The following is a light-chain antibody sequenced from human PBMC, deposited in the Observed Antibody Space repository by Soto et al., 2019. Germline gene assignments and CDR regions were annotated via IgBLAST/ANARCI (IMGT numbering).Light chain of an antibody. CDR2: GAS. Sequence: EIVLTQSPGTLSLSPGERVSLSCRASQSVGSNYLAWYQQKPGQAPRLLIYGASSRATGVPDRFSGGGSGTDFTLTISRLEPEDFAVYYCQQYGSSPWTFGQGTKVEIK. CDR3: QQYGSSPWT. V-gene: IGKV3-20*01. J-gene: IGKJ1*01. CDR1: QSVGSNY.